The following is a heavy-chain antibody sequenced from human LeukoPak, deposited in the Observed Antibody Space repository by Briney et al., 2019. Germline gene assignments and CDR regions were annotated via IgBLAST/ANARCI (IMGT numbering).Heavy chain of an antibody. CDR1: GFTFSSYA. CDR2: ISDSGNT. CDR3: AKDRTPHSSGPFDY. Sequence: GGSLRLSCAASGFTFSSYAMSWVRQAPGKGLEWVSAISDSGNTYHADSVKGRFTISRDSSKNTLYLQMNSLRAEDTAVYYCAKDRTPHSSGPFDYWGQGTLVTVSS. V-gene: IGHV3-23*01. J-gene: IGHJ4*02. D-gene: IGHD2-15*01.